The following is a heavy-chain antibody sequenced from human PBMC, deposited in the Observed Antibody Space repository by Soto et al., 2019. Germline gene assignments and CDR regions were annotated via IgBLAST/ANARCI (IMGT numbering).Heavy chain of an antibody. Sequence: PGGSLRLSCAASGFTFSSYAMSWVRQAPGKGLEWVSAISGSGGSTYYADSVKGRFTISRDNSKNTLYLQMNSLRAEDTAVYYCAKAKTYYYDSRGYYFDYWGQGTLVTVSS. CDR1: GFTFSSYA. V-gene: IGHV3-23*01. D-gene: IGHD3-22*01. J-gene: IGHJ4*02. CDR3: AKAKTYYYDSRGYYFDY. CDR2: ISGSGGST.